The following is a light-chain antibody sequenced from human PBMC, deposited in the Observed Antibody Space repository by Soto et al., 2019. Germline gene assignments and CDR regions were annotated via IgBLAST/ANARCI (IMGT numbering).Light chain of an antibody. V-gene: IGLV2-14*01. CDR2: EAN. Sequence: QSALTQAACLSGCRGQSITISCTGASSDIGAYDYVSWFQQHPGKAPKLMISEANNRPSGVSNRCSGSKSGNTAYLTISGLQVQDEPKNFWFSFTNTRTPVFGNGTKVNV. J-gene: IGLJ1*01. CDR1: SSDIGAYDY. CDR3: FSFTNTRTPV.